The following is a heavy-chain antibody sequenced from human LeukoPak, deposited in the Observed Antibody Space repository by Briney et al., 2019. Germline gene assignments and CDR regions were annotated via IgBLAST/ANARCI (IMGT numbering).Heavy chain of an antibody. CDR3: AKDALVVVRNHRRESYGIDV. V-gene: IGHV3-23*01. J-gene: IGHJ6*02. Sequence: GGSLRLSCAASGFTFSSYAMSWVRQAPGKGLEWVSAISGSGGSTYYADSVKGRFTISRDNSKNTLYLQMNSLRAEDTAVYYCAKDALVVVRNHRRESYGIDVWGQGTTVTVSS. CDR1: GFTFSSYA. D-gene: IGHD2-15*01. CDR2: ISGSGGST.